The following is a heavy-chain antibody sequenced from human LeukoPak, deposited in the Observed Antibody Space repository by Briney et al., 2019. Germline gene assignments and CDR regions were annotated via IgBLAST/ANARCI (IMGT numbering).Heavy chain of an antibody. V-gene: IGHV3-64*01. Sequence: LPGGSLRLSCAASGFTFSSYAMHWVRQAPGKGLEYVSAISSNGGSTYYANSVKGRFTISRDNSKNTLYLQMGSLRAEDMAVYYCARDSGLRYFDWLLDPPDYWGQGTLVTVSS. CDR2: ISSNGGST. D-gene: IGHD3-9*01. CDR3: ARDSGLRYFDWLLDPPDY. J-gene: IGHJ4*02. CDR1: GFTFSSYA.